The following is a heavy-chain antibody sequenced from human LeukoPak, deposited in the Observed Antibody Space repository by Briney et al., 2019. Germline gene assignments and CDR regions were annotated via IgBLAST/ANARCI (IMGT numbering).Heavy chain of an antibody. CDR3: AREYSSSWTVYWYFDL. Sequence: SQTLSPTCAISGDSVSSNSAAWNWIRQSPSRGLEWLGRTYYRSKWYNDYAVSVKSRITINPDTSKNRFSLQLNSVTPEDTAVYYCAREYSSSWTVYWYFDLWGRGTLVTVSS. J-gene: IGHJ2*01. V-gene: IGHV6-1*01. CDR1: GDSVSSNSAA. D-gene: IGHD6-13*01. CDR2: TYYRSKWYN.